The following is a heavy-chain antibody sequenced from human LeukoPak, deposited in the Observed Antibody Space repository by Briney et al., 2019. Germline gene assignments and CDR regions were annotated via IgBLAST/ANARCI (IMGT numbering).Heavy chain of an antibody. CDR2: ISAYNGNT. CDR1: GYTFTSYG. Sequence: GASVEVSCKASGYTFTSYGISWVRQAPGQGLEWMGWISAYNGNTNYAQKLQGRVTMTTDTSTSTAYMELRSLRSDDTAVYYCARVELELQPTDYYGMDVWGQGTTVTVSS. J-gene: IGHJ6*02. CDR3: ARVELELQPTDYYGMDV. D-gene: IGHD1-7*01. V-gene: IGHV1-18*01.